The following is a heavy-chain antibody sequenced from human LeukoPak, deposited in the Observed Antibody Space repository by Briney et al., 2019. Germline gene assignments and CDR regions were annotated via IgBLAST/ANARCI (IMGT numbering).Heavy chain of an antibody. J-gene: IGHJ5*02. CDR3: AAAYYYDTSGYWSQFDP. CDR2: IIPIFGTA. Sequence: GASVKVSCKASGVTFSTYAISWVRQAPGQGLEWMGGIIPIFGTANYAQKFQDRVTIIADKSTSTAYMELSSLRSEDTAVYYCAAAYYYDTSGYWSQFDPWGQGTLATVSS. V-gene: IGHV1-69*06. CDR1: GVTFSTYA. D-gene: IGHD3-22*01.